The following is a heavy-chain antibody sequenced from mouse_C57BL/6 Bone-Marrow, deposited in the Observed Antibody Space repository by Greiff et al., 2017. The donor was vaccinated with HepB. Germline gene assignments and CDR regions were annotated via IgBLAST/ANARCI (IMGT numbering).Heavy chain of an antibody. Sequence: EVKVEESGPSLVRPSQTLSLTCTVTGFSINSDCYWICIRQFPGKKLEYIGYTFYSGITYYNPSLESRTYITRDTSKNPFSLKLRSVTTEDTATYYSACDATPRLLHAMDYWGQGTSVTVSS. V-gene: IGHV3-3*01. D-gene: IGHD2-10*01. CDR3: ACDATPRLLHAMDY. J-gene: IGHJ4*01. CDR1: GFSINSDCY. CDR2: TFYSGIT.